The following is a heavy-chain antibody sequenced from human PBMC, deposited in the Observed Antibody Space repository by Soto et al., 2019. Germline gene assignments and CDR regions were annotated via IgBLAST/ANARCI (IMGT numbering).Heavy chain of an antibody. V-gene: IGHV4-59*01. CDR3: ARERGYCSSTSFYVFHYPSYSTDG. D-gene: IGHD2-2*01. J-gene: IGHJ6*03. Sequence: SEALCLSCTGSGGSLSRYDWSGCRQPPGKGMEWIGYIYYSGSTNYNPSLKSRVTISVDTSKNQFSLKLSSVTAADTAVYYCARERGYCSSTSFYVFHYPSYSTDGWGKGISVTLS. CDR1: GGSLSRYD. CDR2: IYYSGST.